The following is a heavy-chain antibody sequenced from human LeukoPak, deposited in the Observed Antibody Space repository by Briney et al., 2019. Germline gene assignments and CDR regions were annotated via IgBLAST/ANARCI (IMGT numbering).Heavy chain of an antibody. CDR2: INPSGGST. CDR1: GYTFTSYY. J-gene: IGHJ4*02. V-gene: IGHV1-46*01. Sequence: ASVKVSCKASGYTFTSYYVHWVRQAPGPGLEWMGMINPSGGSTTYSQKFQGGITMTRGTSTSTVYMELSSLRSEDTAVYYCARGPGTNIDYWGQGTLVTVSS. D-gene: IGHD3-10*01. CDR3: ARGPGTNIDY.